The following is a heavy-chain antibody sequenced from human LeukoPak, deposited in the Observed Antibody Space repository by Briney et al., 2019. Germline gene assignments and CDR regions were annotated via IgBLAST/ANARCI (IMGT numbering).Heavy chain of an antibody. Sequence: ASVKVSCKASGGTFSSYAISWVLQAPGQGLEWMGRIIPIFGTANYAQKFQGRVTITTDESTSTAYMELSSLRSEDTAVYYCARGGDSYGYSSYFDYWGQGTLVTVSS. D-gene: IGHD5-18*01. J-gene: IGHJ4*02. CDR2: IIPIFGTA. CDR1: GGTFSSYA. CDR3: ARGGDSYGYSSYFDY. V-gene: IGHV1-69*05.